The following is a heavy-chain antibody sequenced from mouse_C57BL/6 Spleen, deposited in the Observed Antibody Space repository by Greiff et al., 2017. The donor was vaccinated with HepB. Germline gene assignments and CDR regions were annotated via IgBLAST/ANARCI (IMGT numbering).Heavy chain of an antibody. Sequence: VVGPGASVTLSCKASGYTFTDYEMHWVKQTPVHGLEWIGAIDPETGGTAYNQKFKGKAILTADKSSSTAYMELRSLTSEDSAVYYCTRYYLYAMDYWGQGTSVTVSS. CDR2: IDPETGGT. J-gene: IGHJ4*01. D-gene: IGHD1-1*02. CDR1: GYTFTDYE. V-gene: IGHV1-15*01. CDR3: TRYYLYAMDY.